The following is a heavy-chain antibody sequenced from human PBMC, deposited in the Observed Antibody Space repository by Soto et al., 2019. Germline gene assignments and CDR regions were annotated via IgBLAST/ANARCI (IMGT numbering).Heavy chain of an antibody. CDR3: AREGVRGMDI. J-gene: IGHJ6*02. Sequence: SVKVSCKASGGTFSSYTISWVRQAPGQGLEWMGRIIPILGITIYAQKFQGRVTITADKSTSTAYMELSSLRSEDTDVYYCAREGVRGMDIWGQGTTVTVSS. CDR2: IIPILGIT. V-gene: IGHV1-69*04. D-gene: IGHD3-16*01. CDR1: GGTFSSYT.